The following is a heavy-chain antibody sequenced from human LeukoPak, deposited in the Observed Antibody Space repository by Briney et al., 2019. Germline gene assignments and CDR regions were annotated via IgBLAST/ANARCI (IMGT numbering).Heavy chain of an antibody. CDR1: GFTFDDYA. Sequence: PGRSLRLSCAASGFTFDDYAMHWVRLAPGKGLECVSGISWNSASIGYADSVKGRFTISRDNAKNTLYLQMNTLRVEDTAVYYCTRDLMDYDVSTGLHHYYMDVWGQGTTVTVSS. D-gene: IGHD3-9*01. CDR2: ISWNSASI. V-gene: IGHV3-9*01. CDR3: TRDLMDYDVSTGLHHYYMDV. J-gene: IGHJ6*02.